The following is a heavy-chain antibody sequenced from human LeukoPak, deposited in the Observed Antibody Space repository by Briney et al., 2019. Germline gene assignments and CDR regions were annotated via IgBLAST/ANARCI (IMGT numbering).Heavy chain of an antibody. D-gene: IGHD3-3*01. CDR2: ISGSGGST. CDR1: GLTFSSYA. V-gene: IGHV3-23*01. Sequence: GGSLRLSCAASGLTFSSYAMSWVRQAPGKGLEWVSAISGSGGSTYYADSVKGRFTISRGNSKNTLYLQMNSLRAEDTAVYYCAKDLGGPHYYYYMDVWGKGTTVTVSS. CDR3: AKDLGGPHYYYYMDV. J-gene: IGHJ6*03.